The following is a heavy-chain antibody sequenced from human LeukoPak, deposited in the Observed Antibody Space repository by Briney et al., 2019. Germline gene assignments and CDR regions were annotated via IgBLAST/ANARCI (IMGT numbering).Heavy chain of an antibody. CDR2: IYHSGST. CDR3: ARHNLVPAASFDY. J-gene: IGHJ4*02. V-gene: IGHV4-38-2*01. Sequence: SETLSLTCAVSGYSISSGYYWGWIRRPPGKGLEWIGSIYHSGSTYYKPSLKRRVTISGDTSKNQFSLKLSSVTAADTAVYYCARHNLVPAASFDYWGKGTLVTVSS. D-gene: IGHD2-2*01. CDR1: GYSISSGYY.